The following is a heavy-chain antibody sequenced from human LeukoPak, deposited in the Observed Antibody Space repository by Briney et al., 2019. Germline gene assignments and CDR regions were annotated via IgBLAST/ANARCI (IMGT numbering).Heavy chain of an antibody. CDR2: IRNDGSNK. V-gene: IGHV3-30*02. Sequence: PGGSLRLSCAASGFTFSNYVIHWVRQAPGKGLDWVAFIRNDGSNKYYADSVKGRFTISRDNSKNTLYLQMNSLRAEDTAVYYCAKNLNKGGIVPPIRGFDYWGQGTLVTVSS. CDR3: AKNLNKGGIVPPIRGFDY. D-gene: IGHD1/OR15-1a*01. J-gene: IGHJ4*02. CDR1: GFTFSNYV.